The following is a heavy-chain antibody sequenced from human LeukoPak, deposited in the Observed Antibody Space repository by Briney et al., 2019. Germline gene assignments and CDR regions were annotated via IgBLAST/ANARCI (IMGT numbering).Heavy chain of an antibody. J-gene: IGHJ4*02. D-gene: IGHD5-18*01. CDR1: GGTFSSYA. V-gene: IGHV1-69*06. Sequence: ASAKVSCKASGGTFSSYAISWVRQAPGQGLEWMGGIIPIFGTANYAQKFQGRVTITADKSTSTAYMELSSLRSEDTAVYYCARGSSGYSYGSDYWGQGTLVTVSS. CDR3: ARGSSGYSYGSDY. CDR2: IIPIFGTA.